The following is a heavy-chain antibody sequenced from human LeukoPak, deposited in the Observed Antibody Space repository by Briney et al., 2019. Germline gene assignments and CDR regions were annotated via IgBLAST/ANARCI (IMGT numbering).Heavy chain of an antibody. D-gene: IGHD3-3*01. CDR3: AEGGGYDFWSGYRYFEY. CDR1: GFTFSSYA. J-gene: IGHJ4*02. Sequence: PGGSLRLSCAASGFTFSSYAMHWVRQAPGKGLEWVAVISYDGSNKYYADSVKGRFTISRDNSKNTLYLQMNSLRAEDTAVYYCAEGGGYDFWSGYRYFEYWGQGTLVTVSS. V-gene: IGHV3-30-3*02. CDR2: ISYDGSNK.